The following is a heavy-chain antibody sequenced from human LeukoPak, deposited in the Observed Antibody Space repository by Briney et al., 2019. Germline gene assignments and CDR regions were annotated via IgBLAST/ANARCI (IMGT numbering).Heavy chain of an antibody. J-gene: IGHJ6*03. CDR3: ARGNPIDFWSGYPYYYYYMDV. Sequence: ASVKVSCKASGYTFTSYGISWVRQAPGQGLEWMGWISAYNGNTNYAQKLQGRVTTTTDTSTSTAYMELRSLRSDDTAVYYCARGNPIDFWSGYPYYYYYMDVWGKGTTVTVSS. CDR1: GYTFTSYG. CDR2: ISAYNGNT. V-gene: IGHV1-18*01. D-gene: IGHD3-3*01.